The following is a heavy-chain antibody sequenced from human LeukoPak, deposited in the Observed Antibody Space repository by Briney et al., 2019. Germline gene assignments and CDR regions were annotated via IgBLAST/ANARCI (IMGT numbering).Heavy chain of an antibody. CDR1: GGSFSGYY. CDR3: ARVTGVGKGLDY. J-gene: IGHJ4*02. CDR2: INHSGST. D-gene: IGHD7-27*01. V-gene: IGHV4-34*01. Sequence: PSETLSLTCAVYGGSFSGYYWSWIRQPPGKGLEWIGEINHSGSTNYNPSLKSRVTISVDTSKNQFSLKLSSVTAADTAVYYCARVTGVGKGLDYWGQGTLVTVSS.